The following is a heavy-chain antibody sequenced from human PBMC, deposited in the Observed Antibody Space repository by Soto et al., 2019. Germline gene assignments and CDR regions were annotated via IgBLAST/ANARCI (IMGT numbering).Heavy chain of an antibody. V-gene: IGHV4-30-4*01. Sequence: SETLSLTCTVSGGSVSSGGYFWSWIRQPPGEGLEWIGHIYNSGSTHSNPSLRGRVTISVDTSKSQFSLKLSSVTAADTAVYYCARGPSADKIDFWGQGTLVTVSS. CDR2: IYNSGST. CDR1: GGSVSSGGYF. CDR3: ARGPSADKIDF. J-gene: IGHJ4*02. D-gene: IGHD3-3*01.